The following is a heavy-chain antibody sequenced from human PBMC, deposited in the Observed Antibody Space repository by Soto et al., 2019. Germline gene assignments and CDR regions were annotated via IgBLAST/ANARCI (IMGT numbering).Heavy chain of an antibody. J-gene: IGHJ4*02. D-gene: IGHD3-22*01. V-gene: IGHV3-23*01. CDR1: GFTFSSYA. CDR2: ISGSGGST. Sequence: GGSLRLSCAASGFTFSSYAMGGVRQAPGKGLEWVSAISGSGGSTYYADSVKGRFTISRDNSKNTLYLQMNSLRAEDTAVYYCAKVMIGYYGFDYWGQGTLVTVSS. CDR3: AKVMIGYYGFDY.